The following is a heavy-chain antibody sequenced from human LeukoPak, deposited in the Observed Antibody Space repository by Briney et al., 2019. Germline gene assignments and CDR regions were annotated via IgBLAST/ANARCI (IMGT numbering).Heavy chain of an antibody. J-gene: IGHJ4*02. CDR1: GYTFTGYY. CDR2: MNPNSGGT. CDR3: ARAPVTTVTTTADY. V-gene: IGHV1-2*06. Sequence: ASVKVSCXASGYTFTGYYMHWVRQAPGQGLGWMGRMNPNSGGTNYAQKFQGRVTMTRDTSISTAYMELSRLRSDDTAVYYCARAPVTTVTTTADYWGQGTLVTVSS. D-gene: IGHD4-11*01.